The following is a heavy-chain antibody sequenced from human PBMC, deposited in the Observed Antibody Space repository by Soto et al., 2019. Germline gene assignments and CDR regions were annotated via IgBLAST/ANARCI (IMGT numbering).Heavy chain of an antibody. J-gene: IGHJ4*02. CDR3: AHRPRYGDFDY. CDR2: IYWDDDK. CDR1: GLSLSTSGVG. V-gene: IGHV2-5*02. Sequence: QSTLKESGPTLVKPTQTLTVTCTFSGLSLSTSGVGVGWIRQPPGKALEWLALIYWDDDKRYSPSLKSRLTLTKDTSKNQVVLTMTNMDPVDTATYYCAHRPRYGDFDYWGQGTLVTVSS. D-gene: IGHD4-17*01.